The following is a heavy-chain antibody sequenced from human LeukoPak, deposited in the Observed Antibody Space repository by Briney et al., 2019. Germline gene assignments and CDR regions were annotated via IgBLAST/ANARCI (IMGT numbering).Heavy chain of an antibody. J-gene: IGHJ4*02. V-gene: IGHV3-48*01. Sequence: GGSLRLSCAASGFTFTNYGMNWVRQAPGKGLEWVSYVSSSGSNMYYADSVKGRFTISRDNAKNSLYLQMNSLRAEDTAVYYCARGAFGDYWGQGTLVTVSS. CDR3: ARGAFGDY. D-gene: IGHD3-10*01. CDR2: VSSSGSNM. CDR1: GFTFTNYG.